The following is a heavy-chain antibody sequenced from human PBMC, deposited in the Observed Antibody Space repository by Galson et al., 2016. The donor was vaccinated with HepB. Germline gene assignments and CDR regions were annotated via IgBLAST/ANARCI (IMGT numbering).Heavy chain of an antibody. CDR1: GYTFSLFA. J-gene: IGHJ4*02. CDR2: INVGDGNT. D-gene: IGHD4-17*01. Sequence: SVKVSCKASGYTFSLFAIHWVRQAPGQRPEWMGWINVGDGNTKYSQKFQGRVSITRDTSATSAYMELSSLRSEDTAVYYCARSDAGDYEFDYWGPGTLVTVSS. V-gene: IGHV1-3*01. CDR3: ARSDAGDYEFDY.